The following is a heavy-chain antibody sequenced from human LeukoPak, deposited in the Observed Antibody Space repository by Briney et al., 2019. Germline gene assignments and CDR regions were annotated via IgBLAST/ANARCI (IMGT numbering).Heavy chain of an antibody. D-gene: IGHD1-26*01. V-gene: IGHV1-18*01. CDR1: GYTFTSHG. J-gene: IGHJ4*02. CDR2: ISAYNGIT. Sequence: GASVNVSCKASGYTFTSHGISWVRQAPGQGLEWMGWISAYNGITDYAHQVQGGVTMATDISTRTAYMELRSLRSDDTAVYYCARASRVGAPREEGYWGQGTLVTVSS. CDR3: ARASRVGAPREEGY.